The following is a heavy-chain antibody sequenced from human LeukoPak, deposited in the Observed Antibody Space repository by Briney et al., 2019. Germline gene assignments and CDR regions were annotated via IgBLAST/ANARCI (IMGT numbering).Heavy chain of an antibody. CDR1: GFTFSSYG. D-gene: IGHD3-3*01. J-gene: IGHJ4*02. V-gene: IGHV3-30*02. CDR3: AKALRGTIFGVVPFDY. Sequence: GGSLRLSCAASGFTFSSYGMHWVRQAPGKGLEGVAFIRYDGSNKYYADSVKGRFTISRDNSKNTLYLQMNSLRAEDTAVYYCAKALRGTIFGVVPFDYWGQGTLVTVSS. CDR2: IRYDGSNK.